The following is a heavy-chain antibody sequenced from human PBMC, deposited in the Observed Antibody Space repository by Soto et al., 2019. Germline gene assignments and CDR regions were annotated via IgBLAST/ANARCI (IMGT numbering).Heavy chain of an antibody. D-gene: IGHD2-15*01. V-gene: IGHV4-39*01. CDR3: ARQCRGVTCHWFVP. J-gene: IGHJ5*02. Sequence: QLQLQESGPGLVKPSETLSLTCTVSSGSISSTIYSWDWIRQPPGKGLEWIGSIFYSGSTYYNPSLQSRVTISVDTSKNQFSLTLTSVTAADTAVYYCARQCRGVTCHWFVPLGQGTLVTVSS. CDR1: SGSISSTIYS. CDR2: IFYSGST.